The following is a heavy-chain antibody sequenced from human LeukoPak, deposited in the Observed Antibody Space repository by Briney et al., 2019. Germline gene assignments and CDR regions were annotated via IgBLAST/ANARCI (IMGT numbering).Heavy chain of an antibody. Sequence: PSETLSLTCTVSGYSISSGYYWAWIRQPPGKGLDWIGSIFHTGSTYHNPSLKSRVTISVDTSKNQFSLKLNSVTAADTAVYYCARDHSSSSEDYWGQGTLVSVSS. CDR1: GYSISSGYY. CDR3: ARDHSSSSEDY. J-gene: IGHJ4*02. D-gene: IGHD6-13*01. V-gene: IGHV4-38-2*02. CDR2: IFHTGST.